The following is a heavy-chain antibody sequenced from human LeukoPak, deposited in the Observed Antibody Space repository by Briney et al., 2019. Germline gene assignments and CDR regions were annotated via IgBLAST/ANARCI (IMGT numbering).Heavy chain of an antibody. D-gene: IGHD2-2*03. V-gene: IGHV3-66*01. CDR3: ARDLKFSEWILLV. J-gene: IGHJ6*02. CDR1: GFTVSSNY. CDR2: IYSGGST. Sequence: GGSLRLSCAASGFTVSSNYMGWVRQAPGKGLEWVSVIYSGGSTYYADSVKGRFTISRDNSKNTLYLQMNSLRAEDTAVYYCARDLKFSEWILLVWGQGTTVTVSS.